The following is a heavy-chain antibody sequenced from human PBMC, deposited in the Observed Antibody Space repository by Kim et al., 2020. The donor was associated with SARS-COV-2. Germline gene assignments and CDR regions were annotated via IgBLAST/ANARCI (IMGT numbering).Heavy chain of an antibody. V-gene: IGHV3-53*04. CDR1: GFTVSSNY. D-gene: IGHD3-22*01. J-gene: IGHJ5*02. Sequence: GGSLRLSCAASGFTVSSNYMSWVRQAPGKGLEWVSVIYSGGSTYYADSVKGRFTISRHNSKNTLYLQMNSLRAEDTAVYYCARGFGSSGYYPASWGQGTLVTVSS. CDR2: IYSGGST. CDR3: ARGFGSSGYYPAS.